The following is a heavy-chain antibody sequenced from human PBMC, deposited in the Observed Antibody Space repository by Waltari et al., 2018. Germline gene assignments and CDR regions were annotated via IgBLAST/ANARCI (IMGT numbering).Heavy chain of an antibody. D-gene: IGHD3-22*01. CDR3: ASMTHYYDSSGYRFDY. J-gene: IGHJ4*02. V-gene: IGHV1-69*05. CDR2: A. Sequence: ANYAQKFQGRVTITTDESTSTAYMELSSLRSEDTAVYYCASMTHYYDSSGYRFDYWGQGTLVTVSS.